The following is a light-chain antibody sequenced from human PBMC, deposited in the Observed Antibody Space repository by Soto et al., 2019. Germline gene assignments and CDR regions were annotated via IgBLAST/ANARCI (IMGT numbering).Light chain of an antibody. CDR3: QQYNNWPPWT. V-gene: IGKV3-15*01. J-gene: IGKJ1*01. Sequence: ETVMTQSPGTLSASPGERATLSCRASQSVSSDLAWYQQKPGQAPRLLIYGASTRATGVPARFSGSGSGTEFTLTIRSRQSEDFAVYYCQQYNNWPPWTFGQGTKVEIK. CDR1: QSVSSD. CDR2: GAS.